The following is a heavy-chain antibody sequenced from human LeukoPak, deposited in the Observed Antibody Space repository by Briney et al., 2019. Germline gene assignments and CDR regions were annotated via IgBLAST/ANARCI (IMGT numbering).Heavy chain of an antibody. Sequence: GGSLRLSCAASGFTFSCYWMSWVRQAPGKGLEWVANIKQDGSEKYYVDSVKGRFTIPRDNAKNSLYLQMNSLRAEDTAVYYCARVRVTNNWFDPWGQGTLVTVSS. V-gene: IGHV3-7*01. CDR3: ARVRVTNNWFDP. D-gene: IGHD4-17*01. J-gene: IGHJ5*02. CDR1: GFTFSCYW. CDR2: IKQDGSEK.